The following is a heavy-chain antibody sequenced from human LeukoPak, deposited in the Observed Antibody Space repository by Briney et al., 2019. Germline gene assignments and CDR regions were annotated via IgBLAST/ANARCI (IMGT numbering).Heavy chain of an antibody. CDR1: GFTFSSYA. V-gene: IGHV3-23*01. CDR3: AKEVGDYYYGMDV. J-gene: IGHJ6*02. D-gene: IGHD3-10*01. Sequence: GGSLRLSRAASGFTFSSYAMSWVRQAPGKGLEWVSAISGSGGSTYYADSVKGRFTISRDNSKNTPYLQMNSLRAEDTAVYYCAKEVGDYYYGMDVWGQGTTVTVSS. CDR2: ISGSGGST.